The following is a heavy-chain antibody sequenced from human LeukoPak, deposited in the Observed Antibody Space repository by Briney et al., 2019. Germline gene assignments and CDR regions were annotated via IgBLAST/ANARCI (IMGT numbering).Heavy chain of an antibody. V-gene: IGHV4-59*08. CDR3: ATTSTFGNGVYLDY. CDR2: IYYSGSTSVST. Sequence: PSETLSLTCTVSGGSIRNFYWSWIRQPAGKGLEWIGYIYYSGSTSVSTNYNPSLKSRVTIPVDTSKNQFSLKLNSVTAADTAVYYCATTSTFGNGVYLDYWGQGTLVTVSS. J-gene: IGHJ4*02. CDR1: GGSIRNFY. D-gene: IGHD2-8*01.